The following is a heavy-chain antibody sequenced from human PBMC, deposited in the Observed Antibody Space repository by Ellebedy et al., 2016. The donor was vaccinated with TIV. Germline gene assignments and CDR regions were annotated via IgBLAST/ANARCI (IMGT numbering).Heavy chain of an antibody. D-gene: IGHD2-21*02. J-gene: IGHJ5*02. CDR3: ARDAYCGGDCRMGGWFDP. V-gene: IGHV4-30-4*01. CDR2: IYYSGST. CDR1: GGSISSGDYY. Sequence: MPSETLSLTCTVSGGSISSGDYYWSWIRQPPGKGLEWIGYIYYSGSTYYNSSLKSRVTISVDTSTSQFSLELNSVTAADTAVYYWARDAYCGGDCRMGGWFDPWGQGTLVTVSS.